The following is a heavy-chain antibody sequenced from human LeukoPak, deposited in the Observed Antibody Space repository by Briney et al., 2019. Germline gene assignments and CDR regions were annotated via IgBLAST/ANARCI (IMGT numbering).Heavy chain of an antibody. Sequence: GGSLRLSCAASGFTFSSYAMSWVRQAPGKGLEWVSAISGSGGSTYYADSVKGRFTISRDNSKNTLYLQMNSLRAEDTAVYYCAKSLGRQLWLIRLFDYWGQGTLVTVSS. CDR2: ISGSGGST. J-gene: IGHJ4*02. CDR3: AKSLGRQLWLIRLFDY. D-gene: IGHD5-18*01. CDR1: GFTFSSYA. V-gene: IGHV3-23*01.